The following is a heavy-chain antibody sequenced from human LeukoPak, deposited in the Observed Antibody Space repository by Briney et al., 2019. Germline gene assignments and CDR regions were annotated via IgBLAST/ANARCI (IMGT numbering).Heavy chain of an antibody. Sequence: GGSLRLSCAASGLTFSSYAVHWVRQAPGKGLEWVAVISYDGSSIYYADSVKGRFTISRDNSKSTLYVQMNGLRVEDTAVYYCARESHGDLYFDYWGQGTLVTVSS. J-gene: IGHJ4*02. CDR2: ISYDGSSI. V-gene: IGHV3-30-3*01. CDR3: ARESHGDLYFDY. D-gene: IGHD4-17*01. CDR1: GLTFSSYA.